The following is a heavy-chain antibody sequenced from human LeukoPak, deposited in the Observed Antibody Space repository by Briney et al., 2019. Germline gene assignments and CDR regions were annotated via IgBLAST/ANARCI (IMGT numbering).Heavy chain of an antibody. J-gene: IGHJ4*02. CDR1: GFTFKSYA. D-gene: IGHD1-26*01. CDR2: INTNGANT. CDR3: AKNRGSYQGGFDY. Sequence: GGSLRLSCSASGFTFKSYAMHWVRQAPGKGLEYVSSINTNGANTYYADSVKGRFTISRDNSRNTVYVQMNSLTPEDTAVYYCAKNRGSYQGGFDYWGQGTLVTVSS. V-gene: IGHV3-64*05.